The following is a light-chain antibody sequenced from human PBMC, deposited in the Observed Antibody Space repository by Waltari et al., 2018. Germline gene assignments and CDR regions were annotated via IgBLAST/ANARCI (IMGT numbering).Light chain of an antibody. CDR3: SSYAGSNNFLYV. CDR1: SSYIGTYNY. Sequence: QSALTQPPSPSGSPGQSVTISCTGTSSYIGTYNYVSWYQQQPGKAPKLMIYDVSQRPSGVPDRFSGSKSGNTASLTVSGLQAEDEGDYYCSSYAGSNNFLYVFGTGTKVSVL. J-gene: IGLJ1*01. V-gene: IGLV2-8*01. CDR2: DVS.